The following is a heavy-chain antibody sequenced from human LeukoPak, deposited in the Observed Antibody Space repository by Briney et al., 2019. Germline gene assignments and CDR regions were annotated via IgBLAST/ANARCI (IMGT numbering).Heavy chain of an antibody. J-gene: IGHJ2*01. CDR1: GFTFDDYA. CDR3: ARDGLAAATLHWCFDL. D-gene: IGHD2-15*01. V-gene: IGHV3-9*01. CDR2: ISWNSGYI. Sequence: GGSLRLSCAASGFTFDDYAMHWVRQAPGKGLEWVSGISWNSGYIGYEDSVKGRFTISRDNARNSLYLQMNSLRAEDTAVYYCARDGLAAATLHWCFDLWGRGTLVTVSS.